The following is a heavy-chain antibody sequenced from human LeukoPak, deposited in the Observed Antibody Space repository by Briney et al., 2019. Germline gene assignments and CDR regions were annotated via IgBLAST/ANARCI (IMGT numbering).Heavy chain of an antibody. J-gene: IGHJ3*02. D-gene: IGHD4-11*01. CDR1: GRSISSSSYY. Sequence: PSETLSLTCPVSGRSISSSSYYWGWIRRPPGKGLEWIGSIYYSGSTYYNPSLKSRVTISVDTSKNQCSLKLSSVTAADTAVYYCAGQDYRDAFDIWGQGTMVTVSS. V-gene: IGHV4-39*01. CDR3: AGQDYRDAFDI. CDR2: IYYSGST.